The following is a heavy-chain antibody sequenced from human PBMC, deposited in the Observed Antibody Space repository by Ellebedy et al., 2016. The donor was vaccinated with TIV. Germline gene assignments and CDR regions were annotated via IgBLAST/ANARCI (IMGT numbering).Heavy chain of an antibody. CDR1: GFTFSNYA. Sequence: GESLKISCAASGFTFSNYAMAWVRQAPGKGLEWVSAILDSGGTTYYADSVKGRFTISRDNSKNALYLQMHSLRAEDTALYYCAKASYCSNGHCYSLIDYWGQGTLVTVSS. J-gene: IGHJ4*02. D-gene: IGHD3-22*01. CDR3: AKASYCSNGHCYSLIDY. CDR2: ILDSGGTT. V-gene: IGHV3-23*01.